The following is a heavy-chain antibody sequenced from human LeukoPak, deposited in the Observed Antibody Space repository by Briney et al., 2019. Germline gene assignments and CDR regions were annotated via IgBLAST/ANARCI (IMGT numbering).Heavy chain of an antibody. CDR3: ARVMSGSVDY. D-gene: IGHD3-10*01. V-gene: IGHV4-30-4*01. J-gene: IGHJ4*02. CDR1: GGSISSGDYY. Sequence: SETLSLTCTVSGGSISSGDYYWSWLRQPPGKGLEWIGYIYYSGSTYYNPSLKSRVTISVDTSKNQFSLKLSSVTAADTAVYYCARVMSGSVDYWGQGTLVTVSS. CDR2: IYYSGST.